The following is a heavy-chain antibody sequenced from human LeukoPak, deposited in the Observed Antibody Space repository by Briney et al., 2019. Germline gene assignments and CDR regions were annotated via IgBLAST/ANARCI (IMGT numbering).Heavy chain of an antibody. J-gene: IGHJ3*02. CDR2: INPSGGST. CDR1: GYTFTNYY. CDR3: AMGGWGHTRAFDI. Sequence: ASVKVSCKASGYTFTNYYIHWVRQAPGQGLECMGIINPSGGSTSYAQKFQGRVTMTEDTSTDTAYMELSSLRSEDTAVEYCAMGGWGHTRAFDIWGQGTMVTVSS. D-gene: IGHD3-16*01. V-gene: IGHV1-46*01.